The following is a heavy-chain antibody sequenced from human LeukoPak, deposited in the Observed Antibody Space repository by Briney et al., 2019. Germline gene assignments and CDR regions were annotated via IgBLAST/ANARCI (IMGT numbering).Heavy chain of an antibody. Sequence: SETLSLTCTVSGGSISYYYYTWIRQPPGKGLEWIGYIYYSGSTNYNPSLKSRVTISVDTSKNQFSLKLSSVTAADTAVYYCARGVGTHDNWFDPWGQGTLVTVSS. CDR3: ARGVGTHDNWFDP. CDR1: GGSISYYY. V-gene: IGHV4-59*08. J-gene: IGHJ5*02. CDR2: IYYSGST. D-gene: IGHD3-3*01.